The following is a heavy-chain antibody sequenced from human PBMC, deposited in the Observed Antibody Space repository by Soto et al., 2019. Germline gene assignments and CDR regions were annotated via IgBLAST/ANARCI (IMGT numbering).Heavy chain of an antibody. CDR3: VSQRTTVLTQAYFDY. CDR2: VYYRGRS. Sequence: PSETLSLTCTVSGGSVTNSSYYWGWIRQSPGKGLEWIGSVYYRGRSYSKSSVKSRVTISVDTSKNQFSLNFNSVTASDTALYYCVSQRTTVLTQAYFDYWGPGARVTVSS. CDR1: GGSVTNSSYY. V-gene: IGHV4-39*01. J-gene: IGHJ4*02. D-gene: IGHD4-17*01.